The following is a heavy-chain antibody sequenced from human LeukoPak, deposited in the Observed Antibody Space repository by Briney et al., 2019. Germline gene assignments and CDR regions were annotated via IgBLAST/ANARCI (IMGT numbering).Heavy chain of an antibody. Sequence: PGGSLRLSCAASTFSFRNFATSWVRLAPGKGLEWVSGISDSGHRTDYADSVEGRFTISRDNSKNTLYLQMDSLRAEDTALYYCARKKWEPTSNDAFDIWGQGTMVTVSS. CDR2: ISDSGHRT. D-gene: IGHD1-26*01. CDR1: TFSFRNFA. CDR3: ARKKWEPTSNDAFDI. V-gene: IGHV3-23*01. J-gene: IGHJ3*02.